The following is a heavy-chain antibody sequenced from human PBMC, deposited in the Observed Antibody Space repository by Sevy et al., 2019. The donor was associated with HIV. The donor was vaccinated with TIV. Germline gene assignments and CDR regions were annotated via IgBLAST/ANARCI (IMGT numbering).Heavy chain of an antibody. D-gene: IGHD1-26*01. CDR2: IDYNGHI. CDR1: GGSITSLY. CDR3: AGENAWGRGYS. Sequence: SETLSLTCTVSGGSITSLYWNWILQPPGKGLEWIANIDYNGHINYNPSLKSRVTLSLDTSKNQFSLRLRSVTAADTAMYYCAGENAWGRGYSWGQGTLVTVSS. V-gene: IGHV4-59*08. J-gene: IGHJ4*02.